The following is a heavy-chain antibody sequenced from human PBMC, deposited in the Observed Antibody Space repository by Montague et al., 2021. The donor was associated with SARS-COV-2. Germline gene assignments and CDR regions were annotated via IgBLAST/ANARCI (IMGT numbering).Heavy chain of an antibody. CDR2: IYFTGKT. V-gene: IGHV4-39*02. CDR1: GDSISRSHYF. Sequence: ETLSLTCSVSGDSISRSHYFWAWIRQPPGMGLEWIGSIYFTGKTYYHPSLKSRVTISIDTSKNHFSLRLSSVTAADSAVFYCARWGLNNAFDIWGLGTIITISS. CDR3: ARWGLNNAFDI. J-gene: IGHJ3*02. D-gene: IGHD1/OR15-1a*01.